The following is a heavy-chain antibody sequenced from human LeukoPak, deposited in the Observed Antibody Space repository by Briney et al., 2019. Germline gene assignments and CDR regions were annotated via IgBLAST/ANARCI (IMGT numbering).Heavy chain of an antibody. CDR3: ARNYGDHRVDY. CDR1: SGSISSGAYY. V-gene: IGHV4-39*06. Sequence: PSETLSLTCTVSSGSISSGAYYWGWIRQPPGNGLEWIGNIHHRGKTYYTPSLKSRTTISKDTSKKQFALKLSSWTAADTAVYYCARNYGDHRVDYWGQGTLVTVSS. CDR2: IHHRGKT. J-gene: IGHJ4*02. D-gene: IGHD4-17*01.